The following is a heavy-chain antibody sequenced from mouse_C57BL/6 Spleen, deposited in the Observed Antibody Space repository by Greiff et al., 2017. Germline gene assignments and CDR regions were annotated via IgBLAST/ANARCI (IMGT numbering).Heavy chain of an antibody. CDR1: GFTFSSYG. V-gene: IGHV5-6*01. D-gene: IGHD4-1*01. CDR3: AKHALGYFDY. CDR2: ISSGGSYP. J-gene: IGHJ2*01. Sequence: EVQGVESGGDLVKPGGSLKLSCAASGFTFSSYGMSWVRQTTDKRLEWVATISSGGSYPYYPDSVKGRFTISRDNAKNTLYLQLSSLKSEDTAMYYCAKHALGYFDYWGQGTTLTVSS.